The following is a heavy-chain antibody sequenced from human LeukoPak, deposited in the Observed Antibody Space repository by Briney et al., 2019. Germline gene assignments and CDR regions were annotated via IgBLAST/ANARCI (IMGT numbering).Heavy chain of an antibody. CDR3: ARRYCSSTSCYDTPFDY. CDR1: GFTFRSYS. V-gene: IGHV3-21*01. CDR2: ISRSSSHI. Sequence: GGSLTLSCAASGFTFRSYSMNWVRQSPGKGREWVSSISRSSSHIYYADSVEGRFTISRDNAKSSLYLHMNSLRAEDTAVYYCARRYCSSTSCYDTPFDYWGQGTLVTVSS. J-gene: IGHJ4*02. D-gene: IGHD2-2*01.